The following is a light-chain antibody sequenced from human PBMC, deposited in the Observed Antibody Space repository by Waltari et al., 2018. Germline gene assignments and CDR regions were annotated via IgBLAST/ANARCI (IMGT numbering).Light chain of an antibody. CDR1: NIGSKS. V-gene: IGLV3-21*03. CDR3: QVWDSSSDHVV. CDR2: EDS. J-gene: IGLJ2*01. Sequence: SYVLTQPPSVSVAPGKTARITWGGNNIGSKSVHWYQQKPGQAPVLGVYEDSDRPAGIPERFSGSNSGNTATLTISRVEAGDEADYYCQVWDSSSDHVVFGGGTKLTVL.